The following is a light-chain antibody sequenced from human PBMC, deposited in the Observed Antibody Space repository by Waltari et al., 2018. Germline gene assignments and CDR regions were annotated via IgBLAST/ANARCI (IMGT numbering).Light chain of an antibody. CDR1: QSLLYSSNNKNY. CDR3: QQDCDTLGEPT. J-gene: IGKJ2*01. CDR2: WAS. V-gene: IGKV4-1*01. Sequence: DIVMTQSPDSLAVSLGERATINCKSSQSLLYSSNNKNYLAWYQQKPGQSPKLLISWASTRQSGVPDRFRGSGSGTDFTLTSSSLQAEDVAVYYCQQDCDTLGEPTFGQGTKLEIK.